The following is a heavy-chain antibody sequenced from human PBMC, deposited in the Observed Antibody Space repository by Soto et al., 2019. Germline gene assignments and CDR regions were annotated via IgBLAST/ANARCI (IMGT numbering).Heavy chain of an antibody. CDR3: AREGSSSLGAFDI. CDR1: GYTFTGYY. Sequence: ASVKVSCKASGYTFTGYYMHWVRQAPGQGLEWMGWVNPNSGGTNYAQKFQGRVTMTRDTSISTAYMELSRLRSDDTAVYYCAREGSSSLGAFDIWGQGTMVTVSS. V-gene: IGHV1-2*02. J-gene: IGHJ3*02. CDR2: VNPNSGGT. D-gene: IGHD6-6*01.